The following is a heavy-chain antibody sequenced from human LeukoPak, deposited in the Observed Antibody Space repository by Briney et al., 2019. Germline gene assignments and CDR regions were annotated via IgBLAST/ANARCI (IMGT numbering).Heavy chain of an antibody. CDR3: ARVAKERVGGVYYFDY. V-gene: IGHV3-13*01. D-gene: IGHD1-1*01. J-gene: IGHJ4*02. CDR1: GFTFSDYD. Sequence: GGSLRLSCAASGFTFSDYDMHWVRQATGKGLEGVSAIGTSGDTYYTGSVKGRFTISRENAKNSLYLQMNSLRAGDTAVYYCARVAKERVGGVYYFDYWGQGTLVTVSS. CDR2: IGTSGDT.